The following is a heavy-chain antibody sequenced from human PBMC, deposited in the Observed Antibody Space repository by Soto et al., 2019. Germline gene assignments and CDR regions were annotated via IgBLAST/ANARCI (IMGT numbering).Heavy chain of an antibody. CDR1: GVSIISTSSY. V-gene: IGHV4-39*01. J-gene: IGHJ6*02. CDR2: IYYSGST. CDR3: ARRLYYDSSGFEGGGMDV. Sequence: SATLSLTCTIFGVSIISTSSYWGWMRQTPGKGLDWIGSIYYSGSTYYNPSLKSRVTISVDTSKNQFSLKLSSVTAADTAVYYCARRLYYDSSGFEGGGMDVWGQGTTVT. D-gene: IGHD3-22*01.